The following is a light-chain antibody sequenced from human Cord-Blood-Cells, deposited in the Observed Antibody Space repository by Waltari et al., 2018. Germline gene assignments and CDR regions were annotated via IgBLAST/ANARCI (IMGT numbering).Light chain of an antibody. Sequence: QSALTQPASVSGSPGQSITISCTGTSSDVGSYNLVSWYQQHPGKAPKLMIYEGSKRPSGVSNRFSGSRSGNTASLTLSGLQAEDEADYSCCSYAGSSTWVFGGGTKLTVL. J-gene: IGLJ3*02. CDR3: CSYAGSSTWV. V-gene: IGLV2-23*01. CDR2: EGS. CDR1: SSDVGSYNL.